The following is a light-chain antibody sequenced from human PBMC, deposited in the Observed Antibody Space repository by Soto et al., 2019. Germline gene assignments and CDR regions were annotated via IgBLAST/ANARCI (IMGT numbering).Light chain of an antibody. J-gene: IGKJ1*01. CDR2: WAS. CDR3: QQYYSTPQT. CDR1: QSVLYSSNNRNY. V-gene: IGKV4-1*01. Sequence: DIVMTQSPDSLAVSLGERATINCKSSQSVLYSSNNRNYLAWYQQKPGQPPKLLIYWASTRESGVPDRFSGGGSGTDFTLTISNLQAEDVAVYYCQQYYSTPQTFGQGTKVEIK.